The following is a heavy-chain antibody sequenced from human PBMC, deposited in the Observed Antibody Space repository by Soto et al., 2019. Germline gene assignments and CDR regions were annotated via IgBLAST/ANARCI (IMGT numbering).Heavy chain of an antibody. V-gene: IGHV5-51*01. CDR1: GYNFTNYW. D-gene: IGHD2-15*01. J-gene: IGHJ4*02. CDR2: VYPGDSDT. Sequence: GESLKISCKGSGYNFTNYWIAWVRQMPGKGLEWMGIVYPGDSDTRYNPSFQGQVTISADKSNSTAYLQWSGLKASDTAIYYCARPYCSGGSCYSFDYWGQGTLVTVSS. CDR3: ARPYCSGGSCYSFDY.